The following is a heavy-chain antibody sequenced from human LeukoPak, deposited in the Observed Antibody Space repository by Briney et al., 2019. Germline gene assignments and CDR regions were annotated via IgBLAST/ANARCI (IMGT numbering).Heavy chain of an antibody. Sequence: SGRSLRLSCAASGFTFSSYGMHWVRQAPGKGLEWVSVIYSGGSTYYADSVKGRFTISRDNSKNTLYLQMNSLRAEDTAVYYCARVNARAPDYWGQGTLVTVSS. CDR3: ARVNARAPDY. CDR2: IYSGGST. D-gene: IGHD2-2*01. J-gene: IGHJ4*02. V-gene: IGHV3-53*01. CDR1: GFTFSSYG.